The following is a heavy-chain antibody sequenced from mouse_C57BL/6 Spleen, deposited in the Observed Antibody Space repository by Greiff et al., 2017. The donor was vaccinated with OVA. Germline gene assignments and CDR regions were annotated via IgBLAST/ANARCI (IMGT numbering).Heavy chain of an antibody. V-gene: IGHV1-5*01. CDR2: IYPGNSDT. J-gene: IGHJ1*03. Sequence: EVQLQQSGTVLARPGASVKMSCKTSGYTFTSYWMHWVKQRPGQGLEWIGAIYPGNSDTSYNQKFKSKAKLTAVTSASTAYMELSSLTNEDSAVYCCGTGGGYFDVWGTGTTVTVSS. D-gene: IGHD4-1*01. CDR3: GTGGGYFDV. CDR1: GYTFTSYW.